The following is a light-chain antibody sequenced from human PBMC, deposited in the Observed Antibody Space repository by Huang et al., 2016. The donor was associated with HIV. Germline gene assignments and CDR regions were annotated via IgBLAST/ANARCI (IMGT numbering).Light chain of an antibody. CDR3: QQGYSALIT. Sequence: DILLTQSPSSLSASVGDRVTITCRASQNINTYLNWYQQKPGKAPKLLIPSASTLQTGVPSRFSGSGSGTDFTLTVNSLQPEDSATYYCQQGYSALITFGQGTRL. V-gene: IGKV1-39*01. J-gene: IGKJ5*01. CDR1: QNINTY. CDR2: SAS.